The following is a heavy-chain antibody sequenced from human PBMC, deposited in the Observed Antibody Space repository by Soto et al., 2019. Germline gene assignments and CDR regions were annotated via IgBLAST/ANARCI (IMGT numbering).Heavy chain of an antibody. CDR1: GGSISSGGYY. D-gene: IGHD6-6*01. CDR3: ARSSSSSHYYYGMAV. CDR2: FYYSGSN. V-gene: IGHV4-31*03. J-gene: IGHJ6*02. Sequence: QVQLQESGPGLVKPSQTLSLTCTVSGGSISSGGYYWSWIRQHPGKGLEWIGYFYYSGSNSYNPSLKSRLTISVDTSKNQFSLKLSSETAADTAVYYCARSSSSSHYYYGMAVWGQGTTVTVSS.